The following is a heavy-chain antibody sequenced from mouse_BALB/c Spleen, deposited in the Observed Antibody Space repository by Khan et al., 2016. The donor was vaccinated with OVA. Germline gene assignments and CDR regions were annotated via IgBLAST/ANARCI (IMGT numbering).Heavy chain of an antibody. CDR3: SKWGNSYYSMDY. J-gene: IGHJ4*01. D-gene: IGHD2-1*01. CDR1: GFSLTSYG. V-gene: IGHV2-3*01. CDR2: IWGAGST. Sequence: QVQLQQSGPGLVAPSQSLYITCTVSGFSLTSYGVNWVRQPPGKGLEWLGVIWGAGSTNSHSALRPRLSISKDNSKSQIFSKLNSLRTDDTATFYCSKWGNSYYSMDYWGQGTSVTVSS.